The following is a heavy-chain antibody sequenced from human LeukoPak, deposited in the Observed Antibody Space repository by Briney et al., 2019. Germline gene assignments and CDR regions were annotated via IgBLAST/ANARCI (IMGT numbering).Heavy chain of an antibody. J-gene: IGHJ6*04. CDR2: ISSSSSYI. Sequence: GGSVRLHCAASGLTFSSYSMNWVRQAPGKGLEWVSSISSSSSYIYYADSVKGRFTISRDNAKNSLYLQMNSLRAEDTAVYYCARLLGYYGSGSYRYYYGMDVWGKGTTVTVSS. CDR3: ARLLGYYGSGSYRYYYGMDV. V-gene: IGHV3-21*01. CDR1: GLTFSSYS. D-gene: IGHD3-10*01.